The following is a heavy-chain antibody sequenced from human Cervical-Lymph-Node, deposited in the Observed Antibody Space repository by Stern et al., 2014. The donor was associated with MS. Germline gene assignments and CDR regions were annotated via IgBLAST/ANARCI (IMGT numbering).Heavy chain of an antibody. V-gene: IGHV3-11*01. Sequence: VQLVESGGGLVKPGGSLRLSCAASGFTFSDYYMSWIRQAPGKGLEWVSYISSSGSTIYYADSVKGRFTLSRDNAKNSLYLQMNSLRAEDTAVYYCARESDGYISYYYYYGMDVWGQGTTVTVSS. J-gene: IGHJ6*02. CDR3: ARESDGYISYYYYYGMDV. D-gene: IGHD5-24*01. CDR1: GFTFSDYY. CDR2: ISSSGSTI.